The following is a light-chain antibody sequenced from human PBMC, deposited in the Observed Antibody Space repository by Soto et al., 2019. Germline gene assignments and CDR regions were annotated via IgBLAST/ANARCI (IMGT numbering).Light chain of an antibody. J-gene: IGLJ3*02. Sequence: QSALTQPPSASGSPGQSVTISCTGTSSDVGAYKYVSWYQQYPGKAPKLMIYEVSKRPSGVPDRFSGSKSGNTASLTVSGLQAEDEDDYYCTSYVGSTIWVFGGGTKLTVL. CDR2: EVS. CDR1: SSDVGAYKY. CDR3: TSYVGSTIWV. V-gene: IGLV2-8*01.